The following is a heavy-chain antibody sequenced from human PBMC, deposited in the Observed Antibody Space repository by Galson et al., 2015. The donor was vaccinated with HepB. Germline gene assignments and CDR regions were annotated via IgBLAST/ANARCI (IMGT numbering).Heavy chain of an antibody. D-gene: IGHD2-2*01. CDR1: GGTFSSYA. V-gene: IGHV1-69*13. CDR3: ARAPTPEYCSSTSCYDMYNWFDP. J-gene: IGHJ5*02. CDR2: IIPIFGTA. Sequence: SVKVSCKASGGTFSSYAISWVRQAPGQGLEWMGGIIPIFGTANYAQKFQGRVTITADESTSTAYMELSSLRSEDTAVYYCARAPTPEYCSSTSCYDMYNWFDPWGQGTLVTVSS.